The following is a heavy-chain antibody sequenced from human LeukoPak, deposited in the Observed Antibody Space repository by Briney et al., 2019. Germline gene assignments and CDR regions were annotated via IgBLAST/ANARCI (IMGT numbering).Heavy chain of an antibody. CDR1: GFTISRSS. Sequence: GGSLRLSCAASGFTISRSSVHCVRPAPGKGLEFVSAISRSGGNTYYANSVKDRFTISRDTSKNTLYPQVGSLRVEDMAVYYCARVGDRSGNGYSHWGQGTLVTVSS. CDR3: ARVGDRSGNGYSH. J-gene: IGHJ4*02. CDR2: ISRSGGNT. V-gene: IGHV3-64*01. D-gene: IGHD2-2*03.